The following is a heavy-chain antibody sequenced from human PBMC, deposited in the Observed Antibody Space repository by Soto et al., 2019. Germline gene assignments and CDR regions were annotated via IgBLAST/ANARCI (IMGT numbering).Heavy chain of an antibody. Sequence: ASLKVSCKASGYTFTGYYMHWVRQAPGQGLEWMGWINPNSGGTNYAQKFQGWVTMTRDTSISPAYMELSRLKSDDTAVYYCARAQGVVPAAEPNWFDPWGQGTPVTVS. V-gene: IGHV1-2*04. CDR2: INPNSGGT. CDR3: ARAQGVVPAAEPNWFDP. CDR1: GYTFTGYY. D-gene: IGHD2-2*01. J-gene: IGHJ5*02.